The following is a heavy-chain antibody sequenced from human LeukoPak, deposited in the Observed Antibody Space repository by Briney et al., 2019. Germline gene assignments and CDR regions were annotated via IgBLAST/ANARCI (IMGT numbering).Heavy chain of an antibody. CDR3: AKDICGGNCYPNRGY. V-gene: IGHV3-30*02. Sequence: GGSLRLSCAASGFTFSSYGMHWVRQAPGKGLEWVAFIRYDGSNKYYADSVKGRFTISRDNSKNTLYLQMNSLRAEDTAVYYCAKDICGGNCYPNRGYWGQGTLVIVSS. J-gene: IGHJ4*02. CDR2: IRYDGSNK. CDR1: GFTFSSYG. D-gene: IGHD2-21*01.